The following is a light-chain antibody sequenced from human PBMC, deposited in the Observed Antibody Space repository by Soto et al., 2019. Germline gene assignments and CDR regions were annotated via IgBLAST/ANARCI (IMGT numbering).Light chain of an antibody. J-gene: IGKJ1*01. CDR2: AAS. CDR1: QSISSY. CDR3: QQYHIYSGT. V-gene: IGKV1-39*01. Sequence: DIQMTQSPSSLSASVGARVPITCRASQSISSYLNWYQQKPGKAPKLLIYAASSLQSGVPSRFSGSGSGTDFTLTISSLQPEDFATYYCQQYHIYSGTFGQGTKVDIK.